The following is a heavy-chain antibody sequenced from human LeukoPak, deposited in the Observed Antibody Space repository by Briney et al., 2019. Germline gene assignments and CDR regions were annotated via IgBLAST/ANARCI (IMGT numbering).Heavy chain of an antibody. J-gene: IGHJ4*02. CDR2: INPNSGCT. CDR3: ASTAMVPYYFDY. V-gene: IGHV1-2*02. CDR1: GYTFTGYY. D-gene: IGHD5-18*01. Sequence: ASVKVSCKASGYTFTGYYMHWVRQAPGQGLEWMGWINPNSGCTNYAQKFQGRVTMTRDTSISTAYMELSRLRSDDTAVYYCASTAMVPYYFDYWGQGTLVTVSS.